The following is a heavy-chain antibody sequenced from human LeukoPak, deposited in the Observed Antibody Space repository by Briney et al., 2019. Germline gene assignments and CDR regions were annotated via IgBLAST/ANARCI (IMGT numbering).Heavy chain of an antibody. CDR1: GGSFSGYY. Sequence: SETLSLTCAVYGGSFSGYYWSWIRQPPGKGLEWIGEINHSGSTNYNPSLKSRVTISVDTSKNQFSLKPSSVTAADTAVYYCARGRGFSGYYYYWGQGTLVTVSS. D-gene: IGHD3-22*01. CDR2: INHSGST. J-gene: IGHJ4*02. CDR3: ARGRGFSGYYYY. V-gene: IGHV4-34*01.